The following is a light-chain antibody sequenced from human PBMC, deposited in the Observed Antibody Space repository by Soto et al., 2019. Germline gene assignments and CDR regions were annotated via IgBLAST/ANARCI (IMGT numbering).Light chain of an antibody. CDR2: GAS. V-gene: IGKV3-15*01. CDR3: QQYHNWPPYT. Sequence: EIVMTQSPATLSVSPGERATLSCRASQSVSTNLAWYQQKPGQAPRILMYGASTRATGIPARFSGSGSGTEFTLNNSSLQSEDFAFYYCQQYHNWPPYTLGQETKLDIK. CDR1: QSVSTN. J-gene: IGKJ2*01.